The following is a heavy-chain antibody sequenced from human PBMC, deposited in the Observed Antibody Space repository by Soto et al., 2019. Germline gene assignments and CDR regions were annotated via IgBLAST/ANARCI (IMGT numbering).Heavy chain of an antibody. Sequence: ASVNVSCKSSGGTFSSYSISWVRQAPGQGLEWMGGIIPIFGTANYAQKFQGRVTITADKSTSTAYMELSSLRSEDTAVYYCARGKDIVVVPAAMFYGMDVWGQGTTVTVSS. CDR3: ARGKDIVVVPAAMFYGMDV. V-gene: IGHV1-69*06. CDR2: IIPIFGTA. D-gene: IGHD2-2*01. CDR1: GGTFSSYS. J-gene: IGHJ6*02.